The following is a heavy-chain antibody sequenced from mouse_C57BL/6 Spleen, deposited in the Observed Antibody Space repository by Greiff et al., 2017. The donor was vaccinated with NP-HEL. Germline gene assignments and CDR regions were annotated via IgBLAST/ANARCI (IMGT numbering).Heavy chain of an antibody. CDR1: GYAFSSSW. Sequence: VQLQQSGPELVKPGASVKISCKASGYAFSSSWMNWVKQRPGKGREWIGRIYPGDGDTNYNGKFKGKATLTADKSSSTAYMQLSSLTSEDSAVYFCAREDYGSSPPYAMDYWGQGTSVTVSS. J-gene: IGHJ4*01. CDR3: AREDYGSSPPYAMDY. CDR2: IYPGDGDT. V-gene: IGHV1-82*01. D-gene: IGHD1-1*01.